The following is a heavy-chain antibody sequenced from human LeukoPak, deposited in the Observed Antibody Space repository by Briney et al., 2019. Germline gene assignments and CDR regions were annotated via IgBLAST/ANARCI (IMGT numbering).Heavy chain of an antibody. V-gene: IGHV3-30*02. CDR1: GFTFSIYG. CDR3: AKVSLNMVNDAFDI. D-gene: IGHD4/OR15-4a*01. J-gene: IGHJ3*02. CDR2: IRYDGSRK. Sequence: GGSLRLSCAVSGFTFSIYGMHWVRHAPDKGLEGVAFIRYDGSRKYYADSVKGRFTISRDNSKNTLYLQVNSLRAEDTAMYYCAKVSLNMVNDAFDIWGQGTMVSVSS.